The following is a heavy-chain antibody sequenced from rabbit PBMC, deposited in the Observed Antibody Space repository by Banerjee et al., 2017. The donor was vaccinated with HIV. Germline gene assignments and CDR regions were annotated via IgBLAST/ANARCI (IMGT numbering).Heavy chain of an antibody. V-gene: IGHV1S45*01. CDR1: GFSFSDRDV. CDR3: ARRWDWLDL. Sequence: QEQLEESGGGLVKPEGSLTLTCKATGFSFSDRDVMCWVRQAPGKGLEWIACINTATGKAVYASWAKGRFTISTTSSTTVTLQMTSLTAADTATYFCARRWDWLDLWGPGTLVTVS. CDR2: INTATGKA. J-gene: IGHJ5*01.